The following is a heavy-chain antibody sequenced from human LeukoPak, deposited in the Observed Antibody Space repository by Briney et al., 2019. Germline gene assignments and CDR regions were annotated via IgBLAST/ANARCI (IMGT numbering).Heavy chain of an antibody. Sequence: SETLSLTCTVSGGSISSSSYYWGWIRQPPGKGLEWIGSIYYSGSTYYNPSLKSRVTISVDTSKNQFSLKLSSVTAADTAVYYCARVRVVPAAMVDYWGQGTLVTVSS. J-gene: IGHJ4*02. V-gene: IGHV4-39*07. D-gene: IGHD2-2*01. CDR2: IYYSGST. CDR3: ARVRVVPAAMVDY. CDR1: GGSISSSSYY.